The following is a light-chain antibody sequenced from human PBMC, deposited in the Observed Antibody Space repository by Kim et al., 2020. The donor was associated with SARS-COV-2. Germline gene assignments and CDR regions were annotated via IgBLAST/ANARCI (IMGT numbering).Light chain of an antibody. V-gene: IGKV3-20*01. CDR1: QSVSSSH. Sequence: EIVLRQSPGTLSLSPGERATISCRASQSVSSSHLAWYQQKPGQAPRLLLSGASSRATGIPDRFSGSGSGTDFTLTISRLEPEDFAVYYCQQFGSSFTFGQGTKLVI. J-gene: IGKJ2*01. CDR3: QQFGSSFT. CDR2: GAS.